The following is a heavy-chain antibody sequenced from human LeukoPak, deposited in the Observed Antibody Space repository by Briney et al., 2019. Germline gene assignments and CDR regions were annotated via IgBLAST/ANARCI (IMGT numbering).Heavy chain of an antibody. Sequence: GGSLRLSCAASGFIFDDYAMYWVRQAPGKGLEWVSGISWNSRIIDYADSVRGRFTISRDNAKRALYLQMNTLTTEDTAFYFCARLTGAASGTYYFDFWGQGTLVTVSS. CDR1: GFIFDDYA. V-gene: IGHV3-9*01. CDR3: ARLTGAASGTYYFDF. J-gene: IGHJ4*02. D-gene: IGHD3-9*01. CDR2: ISWNSRII.